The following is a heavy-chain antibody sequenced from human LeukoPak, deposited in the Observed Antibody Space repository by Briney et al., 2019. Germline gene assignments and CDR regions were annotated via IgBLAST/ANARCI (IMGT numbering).Heavy chain of an antibody. Sequence: GGSLRLSCAAFGFSFSSYEMNWVRQAPGRGLEWVSYSSNTGTTIYYADSVKGRFTISRDNAKNSLYLQMNSLRAEDTAVYYCAREGAFSVPIDYWGQGTLVTVSS. CDR2: SSNTGTTI. J-gene: IGHJ4*02. CDR3: AREGAFSVPIDY. CDR1: GFSFSSYE. V-gene: IGHV3-48*03. D-gene: IGHD1-26*01.